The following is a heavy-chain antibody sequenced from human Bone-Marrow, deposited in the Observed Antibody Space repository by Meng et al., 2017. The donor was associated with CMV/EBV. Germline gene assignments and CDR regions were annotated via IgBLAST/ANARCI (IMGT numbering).Heavy chain of an antibody. J-gene: IGHJ4*02. V-gene: IGHV1-46*01. CDR3: ARALVGYSSSPLDH. CDR1: GYTFTSYY. D-gene: IGHD2-2*03. Sequence: ASVKVSCKASGYTFTSYYIHWVRQAPGQGLEWMGVINPSDGDTKYAPKFQGRVTMTRDTSTSTVSIELSSLRSEDTAVFYCARALVGYSSSPLDHWGQGTLVTVSS. CDR2: INPSDGDT.